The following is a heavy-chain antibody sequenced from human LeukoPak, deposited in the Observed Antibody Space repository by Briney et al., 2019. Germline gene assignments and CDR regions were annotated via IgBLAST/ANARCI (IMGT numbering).Heavy chain of an antibody. CDR3: ARYHWTGGDYFDY. V-gene: IGHV3-11*01. CDR2: ISSSGSTI. J-gene: IGHJ4*02. CDR1: GFIFNKHA. D-gene: IGHD3/OR15-3a*01. Sequence: PGGSLRLSCAASGFIFNKHAMSWVRQAPGKGLEWVSYISSSGSTIYYADSVKGRFTISRDNAKNSLYLQMNSLRAEDTAVYYCARYHWTGGDYFDYWAQGTLVSVSS.